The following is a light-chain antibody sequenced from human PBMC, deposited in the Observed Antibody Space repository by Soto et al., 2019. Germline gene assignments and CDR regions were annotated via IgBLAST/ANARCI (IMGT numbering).Light chain of an antibody. CDR2: DTS. CDR3: QQRSNWSALT. Sequence: EIVMTQSPATLSVSPGEGATLSCRASQGIGDTLAWYQQKPGQTPRLLIYDTSIRATGVPARFSGGGSGTDFTLTISSLEPEDFAVYYCQQRSNWSALTFGGGTKVDIK. CDR1: QGIGDT. V-gene: IGKV3D-11*01. J-gene: IGKJ4*01.